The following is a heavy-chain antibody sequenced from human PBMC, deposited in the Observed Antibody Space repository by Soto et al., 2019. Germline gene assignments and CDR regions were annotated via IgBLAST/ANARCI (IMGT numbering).Heavy chain of an antibody. CDR1: GGSFSGYY. J-gene: IGHJ4*02. V-gene: IGHV4-34*01. D-gene: IGHD3-10*01. CDR2: INHSGST. CDR3: ARSGSGSYSFDY. Sequence: SETLSLTCAVYGGSFSGYYWSWIRQPPGKGLEWIGEINHSGSTNYNPSLKSRVTISVDMSKNQFSLKLSSVTAADTAVYYCARSGSGSYSFDYWGQGTLVTVSS.